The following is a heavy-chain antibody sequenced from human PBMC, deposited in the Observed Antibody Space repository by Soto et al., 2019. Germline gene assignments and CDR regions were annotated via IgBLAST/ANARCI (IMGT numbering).Heavy chain of an antibody. V-gene: IGHV1-8*01. Sequence: QVQLVQSGAEVKKPGASVKVSSKASGYTFTSYDVNWVRQATGQGLEWMGWMNPNSGGTDYAQICQGRVTRTRDTSISTAYMELSSLISEDTAVYYCAITSRAMGDVWGQGTMVTVSS. CDR3: AITSRAMGDV. CDR2: MNPNSGGT. CDR1: GYTFTSYD. J-gene: IGHJ4*02. D-gene: IGHD3-16*01.